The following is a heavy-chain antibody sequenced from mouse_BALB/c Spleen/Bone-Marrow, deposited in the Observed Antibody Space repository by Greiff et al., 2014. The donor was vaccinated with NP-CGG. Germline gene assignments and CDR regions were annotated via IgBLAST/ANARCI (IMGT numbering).Heavy chain of an antibody. CDR1: GYTFTSYY. J-gene: IGHJ1*01. CDR2: IYPGDGST. D-gene: IGHD2-4*01. Sequence: VQLQQSGPELVKPGASVKMSCKASGYTFTSYYIHWVKQRPRQGLEWIGWIYPGDGSTKYNEKFKGKTTLTADKSSSTAYMLLSSLTSEDSAIYFCAIYYDYSWYFDVWGAGTTVTVSS. V-gene: IGHV1S56*01. CDR3: AIYYDYSWYFDV.